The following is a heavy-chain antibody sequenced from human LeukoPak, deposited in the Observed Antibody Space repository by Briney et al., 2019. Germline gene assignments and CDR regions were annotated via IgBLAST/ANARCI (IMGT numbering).Heavy chain of an antibody. CDR2: ISYDGSNK. CDR1: GFTFSGFA. CDR3: AKSSGYETLNYYYYMDV. J-gene: IGHJ6*03. D-gene: IGHD5-12*01. V-gene: IGHV3-30*18. Sequence: GGSLRLSCAASGFTFSGFAMSWIRQAPGKGLEWVAVISYDGSNKYYADSVKGRFTISRDNSKNTLYLQMNSLRAEDTAVYYCAKSSGYETLNYYYYMDVWGKGTTVTVSS.